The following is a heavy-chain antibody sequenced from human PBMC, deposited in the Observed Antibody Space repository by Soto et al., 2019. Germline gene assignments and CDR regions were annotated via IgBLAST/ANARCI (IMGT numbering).Heavy chain of an antibody. J-gene: IGHJ4*02. CDR1: GVTIRTYA. CDR3: AKDMVHCTGTRCARYFEK. CDR2: ISASGTYT. V-gene: IGHV3-23*01. Sequence: GGSLRLSCVASGVTIRTYAMSWVRRAPGKGLEWVSGISASGTYTYYADSVKGRFTISRDNSKNTLYLQMNSLRAEDTAVYYCAKDMVHCTGTRCARYFEKWGRGTLVTVSS. D-gene: IGHD2-8*02.